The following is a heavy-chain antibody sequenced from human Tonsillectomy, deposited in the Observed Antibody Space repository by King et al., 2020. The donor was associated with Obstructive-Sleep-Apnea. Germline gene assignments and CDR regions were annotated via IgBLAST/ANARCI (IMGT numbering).Heavy chain of an antibody. J-gene: IGHJ4*02. CDR2: IYYSGST. CDR3: ASNPGIASY. Sequence: LQLQESGPGLVKPSETLSLTCTVSGGSISSSSYYWGWIRQPPGKGLEWSGSIYYSGSTYYNPSLKSRVPISVDTSKNQFSLKLSSVTAADTAVYYCASNPGIASYWGQGTLVTVSS. D-gene: IGHD6-13*01. CDR1: GGSISSSSYY. V-gene: IGHV4-39*01.